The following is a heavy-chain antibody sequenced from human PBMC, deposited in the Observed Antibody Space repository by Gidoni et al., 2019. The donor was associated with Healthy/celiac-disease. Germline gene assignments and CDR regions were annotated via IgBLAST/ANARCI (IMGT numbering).Heavy chain of an antibody. CDR2: ISGSGGST. D-gene: IGHD6-19*01. V-gene: IGHV3-23*01. Sequence: EVQLLESGGGLVQPGGSLRLSCAASGFTFSSYAMSWVRQAPGKGLGWVSAISGSGGSTYYADSVKGRFTISRDNSKNTLYLQMNSLRAEDTAVDYCAKDGSSGSGWYVHRWGQGTLVTVSS. CDR3: AKDGSSGSGWYVHR. CDR1: GFTFSSYA. J-gene: IGHJ4*02.